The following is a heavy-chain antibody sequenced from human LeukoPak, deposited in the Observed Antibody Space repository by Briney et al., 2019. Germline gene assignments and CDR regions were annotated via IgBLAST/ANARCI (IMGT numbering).Heavy chain of an antibody. Sequence: SVKVSCKASGGTFSSYAISWVRQAPGQGLEWMGRIIPILGIANYAQKFQGRVTIIADKSTSTAYMELSSLRSEDTAVYYCARKDYYDSSEDWGQGTLVTVSS. J-gene: IGHJ4*02. CDR3: ARKDYYDSSED. CDR2: IIPILGIA. CDR1: GGTFSSYA. V-gene: IGHV1-69*04. D-gene: IGHD3-22*01.